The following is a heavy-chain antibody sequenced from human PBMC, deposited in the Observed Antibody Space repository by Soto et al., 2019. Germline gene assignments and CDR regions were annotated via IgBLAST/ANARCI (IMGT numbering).Heavy chain of an antibody. D-gene: IGHD3-3*01. Sequence: ASVKVSCKASGYTFTSYGISWVRQAPGQGLEWMGWISAYNGNTNYAQKLQGRVTMTTDTSTSTAYMELRSLRSDDTAVYYCARLFPPLRFLEWQIKNDAFDIWGQGTMVTVSS. CDR2: ISAYNGNT. CDR3: ARLFPPLRFLEWQIKNDAFDI. V-gene: IGHV1-18*01. CDR1: GYTFTSYG. J-gene: IGHJ3*02.